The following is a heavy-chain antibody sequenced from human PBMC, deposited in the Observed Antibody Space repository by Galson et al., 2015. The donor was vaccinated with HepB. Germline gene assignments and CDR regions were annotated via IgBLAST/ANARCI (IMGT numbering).Heavy chain of an antibody. CDR2: VKDDGSET. V-gene: IGHV3-7*01. J-gene: IGHJ3*02. D-gene: IGHD2/OR15-2a*01. CDR3: VRDLTYFGTFVYYDALDI. Sequence: LSCAASGFTFSSYWMTWVRQAPGKGLEGVANVKDDGSETNYVDSVKGRFTISRANVATSLYLQMNTLRPEETAVSDCVRDLTYFGTFVYYDALDIWGHGTMVIVSS. CDR1: GFTFSSYW.